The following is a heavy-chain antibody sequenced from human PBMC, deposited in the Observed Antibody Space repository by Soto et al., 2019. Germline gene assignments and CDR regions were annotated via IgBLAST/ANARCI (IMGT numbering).Heavy chain of an antibody. Sequence: QVQLQESGPGLVKPSQTLSLTCTVSGGPVIKGDSYLNWIRQHPEKGLEWMGYINYRGTTNYNAALKSRILISVDTSKNQFSLRLTSVTAADTAVYYCARDAPGAAPYWGQGTLVTVSS. CDR3: ARDAPGAAPY. V-gene: IGHV4-31*03. J-gene: IGHJ4*02. D-gene: IGHD6-13*01. CDR1: GGPVIKGDSY. CDR2: INYRGTT.